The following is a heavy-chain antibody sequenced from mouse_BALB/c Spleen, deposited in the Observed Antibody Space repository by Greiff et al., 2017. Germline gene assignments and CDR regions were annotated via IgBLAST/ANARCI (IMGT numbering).Heavy chain of an antibody. J-gene: IGHJ2*01. CDR1: GFTFSSFG. V-gene: IGHV5-17*02. CDR3: ARSGYGSRGGYYFDY. Sequence: EVHLVESGGGLVQPGGSRKLSCAASGFTFSSFGMHWVRQAPEKGLEWVAYISSGSSTIYYADTVKGRFTISRDNPKNTLFLQMTSLRSEDTAMYYCARSGYGSRGGYYFDYWGQGTTLTVSS. D-gene: IGHD1-1*01. CDR2: ISSGSSTI.